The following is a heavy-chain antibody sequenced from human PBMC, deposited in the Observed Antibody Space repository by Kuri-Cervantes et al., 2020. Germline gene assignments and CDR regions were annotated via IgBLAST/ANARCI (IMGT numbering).Heavy chain of an antibody. D-gene: IGHD1/OR15-1a*01. CDR3: ARHAWGWNNGFFDY. CDR1: GGSINSSNYY. J-gene: IGHJ4*02. V-gene: IGHV4-39*01. Sequence: SETLSLTCSVSGGSINSSNYYWGWIRQPPGKGLEWIGSMFYDGSTFYSPSHRSRVTISGDTSKNQISLKLSSVTAADTNVYYCARHAWGWNNGFFDYWGQGILVTVSS. CDR2: MFYDGST.